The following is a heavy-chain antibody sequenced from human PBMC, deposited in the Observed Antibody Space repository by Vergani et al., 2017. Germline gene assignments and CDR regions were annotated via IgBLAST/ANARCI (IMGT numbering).Heavy chain of an antibody. V-gene: IGHV1-8*03. D-gene: IGHD3-9*01. Sequence: QVQLVQSGAEVKKPGASVKVSCKASGYTFTSYDINWVRQATGQGLEWVGWMNPNSGNTGYAQKFQGRVTITRNTSISTDYMGLSSLRSEDTAVYYCARGQYFDWVNWFDPWGQGTLVTVSS. CDR1: GYTFTSYD. CDR2: MNPNSGNT. CDR3: ARGQYFDWVNWFDP. J-gene: IGHJ5*02.